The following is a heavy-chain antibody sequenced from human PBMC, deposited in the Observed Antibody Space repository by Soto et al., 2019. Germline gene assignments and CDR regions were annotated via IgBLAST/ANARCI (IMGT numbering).Heavy chain of an antibody. V-gene: IGHV3-7*01. CDR1: GFTFSSYW. D-gene: IGHD2-15*01. CDR2: IKQDGSEK. CDR3: ARALRYCSGGSCYFYFDY. J-gene: IGHJ4*02. Sequence: EVQLVESGGGLVQPGGSLRLSCAASGFTFSSYWMSWVRQAPGKGLEWVANIKQDGSEKYYVDSVKGRFTISRDNAKNSLYLQMNSLRAEDTAVYYCARALRYCSGGSCYFYFDYWGQGTLVTVSS.